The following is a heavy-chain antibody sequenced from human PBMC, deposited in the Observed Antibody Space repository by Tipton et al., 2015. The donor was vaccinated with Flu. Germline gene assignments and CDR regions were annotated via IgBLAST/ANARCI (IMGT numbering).Heavy chain of an antibody. Sequence: SLRLSCAASGFIFSSYWMSWVRQAPGKGLEWVANINQEGSGKHYVDSVKGRFTISRDNTKNSLFLQMNSLTAEDTAVYYCAHLQDHNGHYIGDERAFDIWGQGTMVTVSS. CDR1: GFIFSSYW. J-gene: IGHJ3*02. CDR2: INQEGSGK. CDR3: AHLQDHNGHYIGDERAFDI. D-gene: IGHD3-16*01. V-gene: IGHV3-7*03.